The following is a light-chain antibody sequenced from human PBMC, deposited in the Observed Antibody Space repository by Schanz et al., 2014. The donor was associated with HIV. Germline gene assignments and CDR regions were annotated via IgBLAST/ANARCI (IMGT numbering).Light chain of an antibody. Sequence: EVVMTQSPATLSVSPGERATLSCRASQSVRSDLAWYQQRPGQAPRLVIYATSTRAAGIPDRFSGSGSGTDFTLTISRLEPEDFAVYYCQQYGSSFGPGTKVDLK. CDR3: QQYGSS. V-gene: IGKV3-20*01. CDR2: ATS. J-gene: IGKJ3*01. CDR1: QSVRSD.